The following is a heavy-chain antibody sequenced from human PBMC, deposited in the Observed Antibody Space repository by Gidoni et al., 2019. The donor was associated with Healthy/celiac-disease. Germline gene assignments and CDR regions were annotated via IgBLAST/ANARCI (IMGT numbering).Heavy chain of an antibody. D-gene: IGHD4-17*01. Sequence: EVQLLESGGGLVQRGRSMSLCCAASGFTFSSYAMSWVRQAPGKGLEWVSAISCSCGSTYYADSVKGRFTISRDNSKNTLYLQMNSLRAEDTAVYYCAKDATYGDECGYWGQGTLVTVSS. V-gene: IGHV3-23*01. J-gene: IGHJ4*02. CDR1: GFTFSSYA. CDR2: ISCSCGST. CDR3: AKDATYGDECGY.